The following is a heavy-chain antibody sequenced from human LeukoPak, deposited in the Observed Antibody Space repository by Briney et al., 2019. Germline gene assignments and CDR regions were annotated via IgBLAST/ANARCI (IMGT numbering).Heavy chain of an antibody. J-gene: IGHJ4*02. Sequence: ASVKVSCKASGYTFTSYGISWVRQAPGQGLEWMGWISAYNGNTNYAQKLQGRVTMTTDTSTSTAYMELRRLRSDDTAVYYCARDRRRIAAAGNIDYWGQGTLVTVSS. CDR1: GYTFTSYG. V-gene: IGHV1-18*01. CDR2: ISAYNGNT. D-gene: IGHD6-13*01. CDR3: ARDRRRIAAAGNIDY.